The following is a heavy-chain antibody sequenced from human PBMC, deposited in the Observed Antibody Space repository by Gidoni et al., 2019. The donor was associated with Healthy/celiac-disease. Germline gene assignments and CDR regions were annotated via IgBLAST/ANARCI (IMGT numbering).Heavy chain of an antibody. V-gene: IGHV1-69*01. CDR1: GGPFSSYA. CDR3: AMHQNGVLRFLEWPRDYYYGMDV. Sequence: QVQLVQSGAEVKKPGSSVKVSCKASGGPFSSYAISWVRQAPGQGLEWMGGIIPIFGTANYAQKFQGRVTITADESTSTAYMELSSLRSEDTAVYYCAMHQNGVLRFLEWPRDYYYGMDVWGQGTTVTVSS. D-gene: IGHD3-3*01. CDR2: IIPIFGTA. J-gene: IGHJ6*02.